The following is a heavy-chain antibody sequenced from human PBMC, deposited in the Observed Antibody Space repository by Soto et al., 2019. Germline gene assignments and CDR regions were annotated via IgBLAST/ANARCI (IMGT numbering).Heavy chain of an antibody. CDR1: GFTFSSYA. J-gene: IGHJ4*02. Sequence: PGGSLRLSCAASGFTFSSYAMSWVRQAPGKGLEWVSAISGSGGSTYYADSVKGRFTISRDNSKNALYLQMNSLRAEDTAVYYCAKDVPYYDSSGYTDYWGQGTLVTVSS. CDR3: AKDVPYYDSSGYTDY. D-gene: IGHD3-22*01. CDR2: ISGSGGST. V-gene: IGHV3-23*01.